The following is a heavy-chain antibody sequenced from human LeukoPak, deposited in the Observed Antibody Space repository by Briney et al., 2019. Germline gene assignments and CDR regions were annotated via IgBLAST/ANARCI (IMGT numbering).Heavy chain of an antibody. V-gene: IGHV4-34*01. J-gene: IGHJ5*02. D-gene: IGHD3-22*01. Sequence: SSETLSLTCAVYGGSFSGYYWSWIRQPPGKGLEWIGEINHSGSTNYNPSLKSRVTISVDRSKNQFSLKLSSVTAADTAVYYCARGKMYYYDSSGYYWDNWFDPWGQGTLVTVSS. CDR2: INHSGST. CDR3: ARGKMYYYDSSGYYWDNWFDP. CDR1: GGSFSGYY.